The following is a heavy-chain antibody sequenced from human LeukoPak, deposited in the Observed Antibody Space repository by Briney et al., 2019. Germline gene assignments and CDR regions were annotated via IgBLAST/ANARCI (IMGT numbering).Heavy chain of an antibody. CDR2: ISWDSSSI. CDR1: GFTFDDYA. D-gene: IGHD2-2*01. J-gene: IGHJ4*02. Sequence: SGGSLRLSCAASGFTFDDYAMHWVRQVPGKGLEWVSGISWDSSSIGYADSVKGRFTISRDNAKKSLYLQMNSLRAEDTAVYYCARRYCTSTSCYAFDYWGQGTLVTVSS. CDR3: ARRYCTSTSCYAFDY. V-gene: IGHV3-9*01.